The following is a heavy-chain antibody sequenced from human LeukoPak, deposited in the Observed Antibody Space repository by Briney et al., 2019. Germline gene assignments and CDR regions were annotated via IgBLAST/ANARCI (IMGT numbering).Heavy chain of an antibody. CDR3: LRGDVRDY. D-gene: IGHD2-21*01. Sequence: GGSLRLSCATSGFSFTDYAMSWVRQAPGKGLEWVSSISSSSRTTHYADSVEGRLTISRDNAKNSLYLQMNSLRAEDTAVYYCLRGDVRDYWGQGTLVTVSS. J-gene: IGHJ4*02. CDR2: ISSSSRTT. CDR1: GFSFTDYA. V-gene: IGHV3-21*01.